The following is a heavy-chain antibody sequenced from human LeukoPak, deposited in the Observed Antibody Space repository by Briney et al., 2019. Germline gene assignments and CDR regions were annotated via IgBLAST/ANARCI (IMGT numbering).Heavy chain of an antibody. CDR3: ARGGSYYGYFDY. Sequence: PSETLSLTYTVSGGSISTYYWSWIRQPPGKGLEWIAYIYYSGSTNYNPSLKSRVTISVDTSKNLFSLKLSSVTAADTAVYYCARGGSYYGYFDYWGHGALVTVSS. D-gene: IGHD1-26*01. CDR2: IYYSGST. V-gene: IGHV4-59*01. J-gene: IGHJ4*01. CDR1: GGSISTYY.